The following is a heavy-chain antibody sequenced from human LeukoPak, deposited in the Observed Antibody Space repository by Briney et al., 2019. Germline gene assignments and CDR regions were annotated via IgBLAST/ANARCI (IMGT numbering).Heavy chain of an antibody. J-gene: IGHJ5*02. D-gene: IGHD3-3*01. V-gene: IGHV4-39*07. CDR1: GGSISSSSYY. CDR3: ARESHYDFWSGYPYNWFDP. Sequence: SETLSLTCTVSGGSISSSSYYWGWIRQPPGKGLEWIGSIYYSGSTYYNPSLKSRVTISVDTSKNQFSLKLSSVTAADKAVYYCARESHYDFWSGYPYNWFDPWGQGTLVTVSS. CDR2: IYYSGST.